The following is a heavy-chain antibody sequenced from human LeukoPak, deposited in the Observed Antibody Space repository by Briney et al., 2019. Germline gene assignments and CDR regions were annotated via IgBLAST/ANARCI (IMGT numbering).Heavy chain of an antibody. CDR2: IYYSGST. J-gene: IGHJ6*02. V-gene: IGHV4-59*08. D-gene: IGHD3-16*01. Sequence: SETLSLTCTVSGGSISSYYWSWIRQPPRKGPEWIGYIYYSGSTNYNPSLKSRVTISVDTSKNQFSLKLSSVTAAGTAVYYCASSGGGSYYYYGMDVWGQGTTVTVSS. CDR3: ASSGGGSYYYYGMDV. CDR1: GGSISSYY.